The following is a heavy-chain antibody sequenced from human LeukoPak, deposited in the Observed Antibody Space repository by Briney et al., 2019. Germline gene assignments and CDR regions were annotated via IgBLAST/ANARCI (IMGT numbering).Heavy chain of an antibody. CDR3: ARGKMRTLALAEYLQD. CDR2: TSYDGSKI. CDR1: GFNFNVYA. J-gene: IGHJ1*01. V-gene: IGHV3-30*04. Sequence: PGGSLRLSCEASGFNFNVYAMHWVRQAPGKGLEWGTATSYDGSKIYYSDSVQGRFTISRDNSKNTLYLQMNSLTTDDTAVYYCARGKMRTLALAEYLQDWGQGTLVTVSS.